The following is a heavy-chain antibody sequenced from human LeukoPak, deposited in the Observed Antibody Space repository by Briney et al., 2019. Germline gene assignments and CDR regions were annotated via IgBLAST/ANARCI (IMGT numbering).Heavy chain of an antibody. CDR3: AKAPEEYSSGWYVFQH. CDR1: GFTFSNAW. J-gene: IGHJ1*01. D-gene: IGHD6-19*01. CDR2: ISGSGGST. V-gene: IGHV3-23*01. Sequence: GGSLRLSCAASGFTFSNAWMSWVRQAPGKGLEWVSAISGSGGSTYYADSVKGRFTISRDNSKNTLYLQMNSLRAEDTAVYYCAKAPEEYSSGWYVFQHWGQSTLVTVSS.